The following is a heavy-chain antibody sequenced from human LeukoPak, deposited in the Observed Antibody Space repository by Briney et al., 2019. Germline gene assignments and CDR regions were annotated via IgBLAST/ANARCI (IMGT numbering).Heavy chain of an antibody. Sequence: SETLSLTCTVSGGSISSYYWTWIRQPAGKGLEWIGRISASGSTNYNPSLKSRVTTSVDTSKNQFSLKLRSVTAADTAVYYCASLRVPGDFDYWGQGTLVTVSS. CDR3: ASLRVPGDFDY. V-gene: IGHV4-4*07. J-gene: IGHJ4*02. CDR2: ISASGST. CDR1: GGSISSYY.